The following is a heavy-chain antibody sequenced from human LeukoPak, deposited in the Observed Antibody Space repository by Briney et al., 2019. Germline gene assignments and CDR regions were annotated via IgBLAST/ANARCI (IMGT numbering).Heavy chain of an antibody. CDR2: ISWNSGSI. CDR3: ASTYVVVTAVHDAFHI. CDR1: GFTFDDYA. Sequence: GGSLRLSCAASGFTFDDYAMHWVRQAPGKGLEWVSGISWNSGSIGHADSVKGRFTISRDNAKNSLFLQMNSLRAEDTAVYYCASTYVVVTAVHDAFHIWGQGTMVTVSS. V-gene: IGHV3-9*01. J-gene: IGHJ3*02. D-gene: IGHD2-21*02.